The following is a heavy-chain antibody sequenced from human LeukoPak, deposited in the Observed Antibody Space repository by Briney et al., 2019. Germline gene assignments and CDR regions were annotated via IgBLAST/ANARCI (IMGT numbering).Heavy chain of an antibody. J-gene: IGHJ3*02. CDR1: GFTFSSYA. V-gene: IGHV3-23*01. CDR3: AELQLPLGYLTPSYYDFWSGRSGAFDI. D-gene: IGHD3-3*01. CDR2: ISGSGGST. Sequence: GGSLTLSCAASGFTFSSYAMSWVRQAPGKGLELVSAISGSGGSTYYAYSVKGRFTISRDNSKNTLDLQLNSLRAEDTAVYYCAELQLPLGYLTPSYYDFWSGRSGAFDIWGQGTMVTVSS.